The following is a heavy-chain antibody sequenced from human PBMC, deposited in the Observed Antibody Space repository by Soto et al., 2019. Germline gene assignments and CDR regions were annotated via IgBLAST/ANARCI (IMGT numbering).Heavy chain of an antibody. CDR1: GFTFSSYA. Sequence: GGSLRLSCAASGFTFSSYAMSWVRQAPGKGLEWVSAISGSGGSTYYADSVKGRFTISRDNSKNTLYLQMNSLRAEDTAVYYCAKGEVSVVTPDDAFEIRGQRTTVTVSS. CDR2: ISGSGGST. CDR3: AKGEVSVVTPDDAFEI. V-gene: IGHV3-23*01. J-gene: IGHJ3*02. D-gene: IGHD2-21*02.